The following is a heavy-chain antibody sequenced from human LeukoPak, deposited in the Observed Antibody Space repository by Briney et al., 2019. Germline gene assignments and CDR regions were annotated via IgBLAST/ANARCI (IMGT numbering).Heavy chain of an antibody. V-gene: IGHV3-7*04. D-gene: IGHD3-10*01. CDR1: GFTFSSYG. Sequence: GGSLRLSCAASGFTFSSYGMHGVRQAPGKGLEWVAAINEHGGEECYMDSVKVRFTISRDNAKNTVFLQLNSLRAEDTGTYYCARDLTGVRGYGHWGHGTVVTVSS. J-gene: IGHJ4*01. CDR2: INEHGGEE. CDR3: ARDLTGVRGYGH.